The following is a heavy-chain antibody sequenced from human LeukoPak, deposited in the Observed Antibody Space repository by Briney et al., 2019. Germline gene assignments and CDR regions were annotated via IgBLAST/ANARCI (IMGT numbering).Heavy chain of an antibody. V-gene: IGHV3-33*01. CDR3: ARAAYYYDSSGYYSRAEYFQH. Sequence: GGSLRLSCAASGFTFSSYGMHWVRQAPGKGLEWVAVIWYDGSNKYYADSVKGRFTISRDNSKNTLYLQMNSLRAEDTAVYYCARAAYYYDSSGYYSRAEYFQHWGQGTLVTVSS. CDR2: IWYDGSNK. CDR1: GFTFSSYG. J-gene: IGHJ1*01. D-gene: IGHD3-22*01.